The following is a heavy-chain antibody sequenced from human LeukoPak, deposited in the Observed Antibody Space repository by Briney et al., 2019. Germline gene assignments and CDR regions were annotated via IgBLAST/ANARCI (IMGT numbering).Heavy chain of an antibody. D-gene: IGHD1-7*01. J-gene: IGHJ6*02. Sequence: PGGSLRLSCAASGFTFSTYWMTWVRQAPGKGLEWVANIKQDGSEKYYVDSVKGRFTISRDNAKNSLSLQMNSLRAEDTAVYYCARWAATTYRFGYYYYYGMDVWGQGTTVTVSS. CDR3: ARWAATTYRFGYYYYYGMDV. CDR2: IKQDGSEK. V-gene: IGHV3-7*01. CDR1: GFTFSTYW.